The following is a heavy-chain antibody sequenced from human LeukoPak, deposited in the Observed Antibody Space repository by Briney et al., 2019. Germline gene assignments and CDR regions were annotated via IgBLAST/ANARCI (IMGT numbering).Heavy chain of an antibody. CDR3: AKVRTGHYFDY. D-gene: IGHD1-1*01. CDR2: ISGTGGST. CDR1: GFTFSNYA. V-gene: IGHV3-23*01. J-gene: IGHJ4*02. Sequence: GGSLRLSCAASGFTFSNYAMSWVRQAPGKGLEWVSSISGTGGSTYYADSVKGRFTISRDNSNNTLFLQMNSLRAEDTAVYYWAKVRTGHYFDYWGQGTLVTVSS.